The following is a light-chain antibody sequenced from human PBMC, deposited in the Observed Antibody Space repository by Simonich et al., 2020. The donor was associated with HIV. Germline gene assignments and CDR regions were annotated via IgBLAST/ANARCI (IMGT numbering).Light chain of an antibody. CDR2: LGS. J-gene: IGKJ3*01. V-gene: IGKV2-28*01. CDR3: MQALQTPFT. CDR1: QSLLQSDGTTS. Sequence: DIVMTQTPLSLFVTPGQPASISCKSSQSLLQSDGTTSLYWYLQKPGQSPQLLIYLGSNRASGVPDRFSGSGSGTDFTLKISRVEAEDVGVYYCMQALQTPFTFGPGTKVDIK.